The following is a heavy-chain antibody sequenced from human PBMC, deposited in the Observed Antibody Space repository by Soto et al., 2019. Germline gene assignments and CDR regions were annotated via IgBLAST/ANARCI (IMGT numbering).Heavy chain of an antibody. D-gene: IGHD6-19*01. CDR1: GYTFTSYG. CDR2: ISAYNGNT. V-gene: IGHV1-18*01. CDR3: ARGSSGWIEGGCAFDI. J-gene: IGHJ3*02. Sequence: ASVKVSCKASGYTFTSYGISWVRQAPGQGLEWMGWISAYNGNTNYAQKLQGRVTTTTDTSTSTAYMELRSLRSDDTAVYYCARGSSGWIEGGCAFDIWYQGTIVTVSS.